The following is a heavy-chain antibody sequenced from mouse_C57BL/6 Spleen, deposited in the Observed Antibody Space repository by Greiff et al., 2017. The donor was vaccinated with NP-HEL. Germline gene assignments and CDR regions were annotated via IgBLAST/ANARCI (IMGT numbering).Heavy chain of an antibody. J-gene: IGHJ2*01. CDR1: GYSFTGYY. CDR3: QGLDY. V-gene: IGHV1-42*01. Sequence: VQLKESGPELVKPGASVKISCKASGYSFTGYYMNWVKQSPEKSLEWIGEINPSTGGTTYNQKFKAKATLTVDKSSSTAYMQLKSLTSEDSAVYYCQGLDYWGQGTTLTVSS. CDR2: INPSTGGT.